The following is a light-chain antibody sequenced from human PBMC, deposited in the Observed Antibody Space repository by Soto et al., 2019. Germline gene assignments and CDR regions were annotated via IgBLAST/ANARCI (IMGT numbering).Light chain of an antibody. Sequence: QSALTQPPSASGSLGQSVTISCSGASSDIGGYNYVAWYQQHPGKAPKLIIXEVNXRPSGVPDRFSXSKSGNTASLTVSGXXXXXXADYSCSSYAGGNTLLFGGGTKLTVL. CDR1: SSDIGGYNY. CDR3: SSYAGGNTLL. CDR2: EVN. V-gene: IGLV2-8*01. J-gene: IGLJ2*01.